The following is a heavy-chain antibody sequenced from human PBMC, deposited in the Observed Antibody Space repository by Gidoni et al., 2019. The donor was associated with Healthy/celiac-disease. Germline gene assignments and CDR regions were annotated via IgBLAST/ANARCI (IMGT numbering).Heavy chain of an antibody. CDR1: GGSISSYY. J-gene: IGHJ4*02. Sequence: QVQLQESGPGLVKPSETLSLTCTVSGGSISSYYWSWIRQPPGKGLEWIGYIYYSGSTNYNPSLKSRVTISEDTSKNQFSLKLSSVTAADTAVYYCARHAEVGESGSYRNGLDYWGQGTLVTVSS. CDR3: ARHAEVGESGSYRNGLDY. CDR2: IYYSGST. V-gene: IGHV4-59*08. D-gene: IGHD1-26*01.